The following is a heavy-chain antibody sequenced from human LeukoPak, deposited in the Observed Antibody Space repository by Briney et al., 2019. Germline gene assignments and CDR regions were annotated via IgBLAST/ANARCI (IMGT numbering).Heavy chain of an antibody. Sequence: RSGGSLRLSCAASGFTFSSYSMNWVRQAPGKGLEWVSSISSSSSYIYYADSVKGRFTISRDNAKNSLYLQMNSLRAEDTAVYYCAPIGEGYFQHWGQGILVTVSS. D-gene: IGHD4-17*01. J-gene: IGHJ1*01. V-gene: IGHV3-21*01. CDR3: APIGEGYFQH. CDR2: ISSSSSYI. CDR1: GFTFSSYS.